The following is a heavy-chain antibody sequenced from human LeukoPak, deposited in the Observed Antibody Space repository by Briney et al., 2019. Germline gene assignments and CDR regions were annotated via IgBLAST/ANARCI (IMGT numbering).Heavy chain of an antibody. CDR2: ISGSGDYT. D-gene: IGHD3-10*01. CDR1: GFSFSTYA. V-gene: IGHV3-23*01. J-gene: IGHJ5*02. CDR3: AKDSGYYGSGSSNWFDP. Sequence: GGSLRLACAVSGFSFSTYAMTWVRQPPGKGLEWVSTISGSGDYTYYADSVKVRFTISRDNAKNTLYLQMNSRRAEDTAVYYCAKDSGYYGSGSSNWFDPWGQGTLVIVSS.